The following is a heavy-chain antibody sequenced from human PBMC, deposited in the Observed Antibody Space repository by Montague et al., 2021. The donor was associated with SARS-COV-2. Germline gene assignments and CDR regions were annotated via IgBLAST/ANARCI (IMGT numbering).Heavy chain of an antibody. V-gene: IGHV4-30-2*01. CDR2: MYHSGST. CDR3: ARGKSYYDILTGYYRMSWFDP. Sequence: TLSLTCAVSGGSISSGGYSWSWIRQPPGKGLEWIGYMYHSGSTYYKLSLKSRVTISVDRSKNQVSLKLTSVTAADTAVYYCARGKSYYDILTGYYRMSWFDPWGQGTLVTVSS. D-gene: IGHD3-9*01. CDR1: GGSISSGGYS. J-gene: IGHJ5*02.